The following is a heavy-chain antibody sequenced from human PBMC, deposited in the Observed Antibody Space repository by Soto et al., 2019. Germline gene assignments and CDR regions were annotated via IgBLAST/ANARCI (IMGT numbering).Heavy chain of an antibody. D-gene: IGHD1-26*01. CDR1: RFTFNDYW. Sequence: PGGSLRGSCASSRFTFNDYWMIGVRRARVRGRWCVVNLIQAGSEKNYVDSVKGRFSISRDNAKNSVYLQLNSMRAEDTAVYYCARDKFSGTYYVKGVTYFFDHWGQGALVTVSS. V-gene: IGHV3-7*03. CDR2: LIQAGSEK. J-gene: IGHJ4*02. CDR3: ARDKFSGTYYVKGVTYFFDH.